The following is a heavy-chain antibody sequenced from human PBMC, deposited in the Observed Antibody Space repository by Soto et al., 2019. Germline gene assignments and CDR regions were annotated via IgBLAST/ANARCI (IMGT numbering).Heavy chain of an antibody. V-gene: IGHV3-74*01. CDR2: IEGDGGRT. Sequence: GGSLRLSCAGSGFTFSGYWMHWVRQAPGKGLVWVSCIEGDGGRTAYADSVKGRFTISRDNAKNTLYLQMNSLRAEDTAVYYCTRDYRNKGFDFWGRGTLVTVSS. J-gene: IGHJ4*02. CDR3: TRDYRNKGFDF. CDR1: GFTFSGYW.